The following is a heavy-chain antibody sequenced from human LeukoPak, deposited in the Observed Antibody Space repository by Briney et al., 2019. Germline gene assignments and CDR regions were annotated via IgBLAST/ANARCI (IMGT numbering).Heavy chain of an antibody. J-gene: IGHJ4*02. V-gene: IGHV5-51*01. CDR2: IYPGDSDT. CDR3: AQGSERYFGS. D-gene: IGHD3-10*01. CDR1: GYSFTSYW. Sequence: GESRKISWKGSGYSFTSYWIGGVRQIPGKGLDCMGIIYPGDSDTRYSPSCQGQVTMSADKSISTAYLQWSSPKPSDTAMYYCAQGSERYFGSWGQGTLVTVSS.